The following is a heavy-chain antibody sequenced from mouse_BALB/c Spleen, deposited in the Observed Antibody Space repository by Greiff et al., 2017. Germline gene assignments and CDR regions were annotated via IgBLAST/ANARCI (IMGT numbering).Heavy chain of an antibody. CDR3: ARKGYGNFHAMDY. CDR2: ISYSGST. Sequence: EVQLQQSGPGLVKPSQSLSLTCTVTGYSITSDYAWNWIRQFPGNQLEWMGYISYSGSTSYNPSLKSRISITRDTSKNQFFLQVNSVTTEDTATYYCARKGYGNFHAMDYWGQGTSVTVSS. CDR1: GYSITSDYA. V-gene: IGHV3-2*02. D-gene: IGHD2-10*02. J-gene: IGHJ4*01.